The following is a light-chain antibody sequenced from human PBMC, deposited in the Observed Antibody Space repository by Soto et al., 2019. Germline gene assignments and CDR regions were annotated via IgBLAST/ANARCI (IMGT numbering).Light chain of an antibody. V-gene: IGKV3-20*01. CDR2: GAS. Sequence: EIVLTQSPGTLSLSPGERATLSCRASQSVSSNYLAWYQRKPGQAPRLLIYGASSRATDSPNRFSGSGSGTDFTLTIARREPEDFSVYFCQQYGGSPPTFGRGTKVEIK. J-gene: IGKJ4*02. CDR3: QQYGGSPPT. CDR1: QSVSSNY.